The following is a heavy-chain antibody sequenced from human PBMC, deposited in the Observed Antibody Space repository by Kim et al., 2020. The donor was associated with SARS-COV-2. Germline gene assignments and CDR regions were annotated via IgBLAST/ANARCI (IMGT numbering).Heavy chain of an antibody. CDR2: INHDGSEK. D-gene: IGHD5-18*01. J-gene: IGHJ4*02. CDR3: SRSDGWIQSY. V-gene: IGHV3-7*01. CDR1: GFTFTSSSYW. Sequence: GGSLRLSCAASGFTFTSSSYWMHWVRQAPGEGLEWVANINHDGSEKNYVDSVKGRFTISRDNAKNSLYLQMNSLRAEDTALYYCSRSDGWIQSYWGQGTL.